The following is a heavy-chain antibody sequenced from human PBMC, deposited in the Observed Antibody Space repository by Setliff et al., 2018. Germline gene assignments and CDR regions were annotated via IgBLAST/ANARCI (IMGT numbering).Heavy chain of an antibody. CDR3: ARGVSSVSWTPRS. J-gene: IGHJ5*02. CDR1: GDSMNDNH. CDR2: IYTSGGT. Sequence: KTSETLSLTCNVSGDSMNDNHWTWIRQPPGKGLEWIGYIYTSGGTNYNPSLKNRVTISVDMSKNQFSLKLSSVIAADTAVYYCARGVSSVSWTPRSWGRGILVTVSS. V-gene: IGHV4-4*08. D-gene: IGHD6-19*01.